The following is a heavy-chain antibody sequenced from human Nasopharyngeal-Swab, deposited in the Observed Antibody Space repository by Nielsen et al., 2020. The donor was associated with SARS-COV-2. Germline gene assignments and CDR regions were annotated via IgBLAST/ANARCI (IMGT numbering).Heavy chain of an antibody. CDR2: ISYDGSNK. J-gene: IGHJ6*02. D-gene: IGHD3-3*01. CDR1: GFTFSSYG. Sequence: GSLRLSCAASGFTFSSYGMHWVRQAPGKGLEWVAVISYDGSNKYYADSVKGRFTISRDNSKNTLYLQMNSLRAEDTAVYYCANSDFWSGYYKPHYYYYGMDVWGQGTTVTVSS. CDR3: ANSDFWSGYYKPHYYYYGMDV. V-gene: IGHV3-30*18.